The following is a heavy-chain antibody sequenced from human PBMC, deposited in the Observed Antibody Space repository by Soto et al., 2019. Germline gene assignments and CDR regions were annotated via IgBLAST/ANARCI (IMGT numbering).Heavy chain of an antibody. V-gene: IGHV1-69*13. CDR3: AIDPEYHMLSNYYYGMDF. CDR2: IIPIFGTA. CDR1: GGTFSSYA. J-gene: IGHJ6*02. Sequence: SVKVSCKASGGTFSSYAISWVRQAPGQGLEWMGGIIPIFGTANYAQKFQGRVTITADESTSTAYMELSSLRSEDTAVYYCAIDPEYHMLSNYYYGMDFWRQGTTVTVSS. D-gene: IGHD2-2*01.